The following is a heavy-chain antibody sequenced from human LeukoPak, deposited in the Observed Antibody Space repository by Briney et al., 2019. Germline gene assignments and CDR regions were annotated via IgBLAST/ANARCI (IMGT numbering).Heavy chain of an antibody. V-gene: IGHV3-9*01. CDR3: ARVSQQWLVQDY. CDR1: GFTFDDYA. J-gene: IGHJ4*02. D-gene: IGHD6-19*01. CDR2: ISWNSGSI. Sequence: GRSLRLSCAASGFTFDDYAMHWVRQAPGKGLEWVSGISWNSGSIGYADSVKGRFTISRDNAKNSLYLQMNSPRAEDTALYYCARVSQQWLVQDYWGQGTLVTVSS.